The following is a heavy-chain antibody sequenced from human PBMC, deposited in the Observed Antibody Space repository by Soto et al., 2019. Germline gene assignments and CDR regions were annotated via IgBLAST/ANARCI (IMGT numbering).Heavy chain of an antibody. Sequence: GGSLRLSCAASGFTFSDHYMDWVRQAPGKGLEWVGRTRNKANSYTTEYAASVKGRFTISRDDSKNSLYLQMNSLKTEDTAVYYCARGRFLHPRYYYYYMDVWGKGTTVTVSS. D-gene: IGHD3-3*01. CDR1: GFTFSDHY. CDR3: ARGRFLHPRYYYYYMDV. V-gene: IGHV3-72*01. J-gene: IGHJ6*03. CDR2: TRNKANSYTT.